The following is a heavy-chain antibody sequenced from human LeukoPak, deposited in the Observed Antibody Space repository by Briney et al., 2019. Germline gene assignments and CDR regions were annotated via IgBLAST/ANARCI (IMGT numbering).Heavy chain of an antibody. CDR1: GFIFSSHG. D-gene: IGHD6-19*01. Sequence: GGSLRLSCAASGFIFSSHGMNWVRQAPGKGLEWVSGISPSGDITYYADSVKGRFTISRDNSKNTVYLQMNSLRAEDTAVYYCARFDRIAVAIYYYYYMDVWGKGTTVTISS. CDR2: ISPSGDIT. V-gene: IGHV3-23*01. CDR3: ARFDRIAVAIYYYYYMDV. J-gene: IGHJ6*03.